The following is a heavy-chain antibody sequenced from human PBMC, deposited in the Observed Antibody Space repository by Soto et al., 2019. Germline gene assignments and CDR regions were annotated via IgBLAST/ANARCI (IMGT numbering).Heavy chain of an antibody. CDR2: INPNSGGT. D-gene: IGHD1-7*01. CDR1: GYTCTGYY. Sequence: KVSCNASGYTCTGYYMHWVRQAPGQGLEWMGWINPNSGGTNYAQKFQGWVTMTRDTSISTAYMELSRLRSDDTAVYYCASSFVLGPGTKKNRHHSDGMDVWGQGTTVTVSS. J-gene: IGHJ6*02. CDR3: ASSFVLGPGTKKNRHHSDGMDV. V-gene: IGHV1-2*04.